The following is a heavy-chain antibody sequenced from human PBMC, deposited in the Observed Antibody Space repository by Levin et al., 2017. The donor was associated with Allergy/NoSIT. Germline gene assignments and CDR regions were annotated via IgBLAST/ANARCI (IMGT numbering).Heavy chain of an antibody. J-gene: IGHJ3*02. CDR2: IIWNIGSI. CDR3: ARDNIGLPDAFDI. CDR1: GFTFDDYA. Sequence: GGSLRLSCAASGFTFDDYAMHWVRQAPGKGLEWVSGIIWNIGSIGYADSVKGRFTISRDNAKNPLYLQMNSLRTEDTALYYCARDNIGLPDAFDIWGQGTMVIVSS. V-gene: IGHV3-9*01. D-gene: IGHD3-10*01.